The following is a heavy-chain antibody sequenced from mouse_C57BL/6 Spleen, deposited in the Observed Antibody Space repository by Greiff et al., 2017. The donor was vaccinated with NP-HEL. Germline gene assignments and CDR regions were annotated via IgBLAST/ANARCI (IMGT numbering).Heavy chain of an antibody. J-gene: IGHJ2*01. V-gene: IGHV14-4*01. CDR3: TFYGSRLYYCDD. Sequence: EVQLQQSGAELVRPGASVKLSCTASGFNFKDDYMHWVKQRPEQGLEWIGWIDPENGATEYASTFQGQATITADTSSNTAYLQLSSLTSEDTAVYYSTFYGSRLYYCDDWGQGTTRTVSS. CDR1: GFNFKDDY. CDR2: IDPENGAT. D-gene: IGHD1-1*01.